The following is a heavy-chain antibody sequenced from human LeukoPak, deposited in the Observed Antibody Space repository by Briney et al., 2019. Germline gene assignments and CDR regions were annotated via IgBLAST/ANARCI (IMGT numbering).Heavy chain of an antibody. CDR2: IWYDGSKK. Sequence: GSLRLSCAASGFTFSSYAMHWVRQTPGKGLEWVAIIWYDGSKKYYADSVKGRFTISKDDSKDTVYLQMNSLRAEDTAVYYCAKDRQVGTFDYWGQGTLVTVSS. CDR1: GFTFSSYA. J-gene: IGHJ4*02. CDR3: AKDRQVGTFDY. V-gene: IGHV3-33*06. D-gene: IGHD1-26*01.